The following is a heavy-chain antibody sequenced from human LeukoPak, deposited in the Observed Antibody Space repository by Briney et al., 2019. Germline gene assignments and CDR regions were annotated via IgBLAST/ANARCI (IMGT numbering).Heavy chain of an antibody. CDR3: ARDYYDSRGEAFDI. V-gene: IGHV4-59*11. Sequence: SETLSLTCTVSGDSIGSHYWSWIRQPPGKGLEWIGYIFYVGSTNYNPSLKSRVTISVDTSRNQFSLKLNSVTAAETAVYYCARDYYDSRGEAFDIWGQGTMVTVSS. J-gene: IGHJ3*02. CDR1: GDSIGSHY. D-gene: IGHD3-22*01. CDR2: IFYVGST.